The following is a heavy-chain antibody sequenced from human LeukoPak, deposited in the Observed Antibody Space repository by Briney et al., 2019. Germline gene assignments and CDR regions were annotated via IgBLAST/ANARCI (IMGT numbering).Heavy chain of an antibody. D-gene: IGHD4-17*01. CDR3: ARYDATVTRGFDY. V-gene: IGHV1-69*13. CDR2: IIPIFGTA. Sequence: ASVKVSCEASGGTFSSYAISWVRQAPGQGLEWMGGIIPIFGTANYAQKFQGRVTITADESTSTAYMELSSLRSEDTAVYYCARYDATVTRGFDYWGQGTLVTVSS. CDR1: GGTFSSYA. J-gene: IGHJ4*02.